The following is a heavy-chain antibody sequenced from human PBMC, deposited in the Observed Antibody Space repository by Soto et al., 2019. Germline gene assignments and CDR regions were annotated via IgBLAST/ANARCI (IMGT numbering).Heavy chain of an antibody. J-gene: IGHJ6*02. V-gene: IGHV1-69*01. D-gene: IGHD2-2*01. Sequence: QVQLVQSGAEVKKPGSSVKVSCKASGGTFSSYAISWVRQAPGQGLEWMGGIIPIFGTANYAQKFQGRVTIPADESTSTAYMELSSLRSEDTAVYYCARVRGTAAAEGYYYYGMDVWGQGTTVTVSS. CDR1: GGTFSSYA. CDR2: IIPIFGTA. CDR3: ARVRGTAAAEGYYYYGMDV.